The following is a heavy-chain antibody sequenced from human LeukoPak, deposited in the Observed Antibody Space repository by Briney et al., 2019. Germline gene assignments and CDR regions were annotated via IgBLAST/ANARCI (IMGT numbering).Heavy chain of an antibody. CDR1: GVSISNNY. Sequence: SETLSLTCTVSGVSISNNYWSWFRQPPGKGLEWIGYIYYSGSTNYNPSLKSRVTISVDTSKSQFSLKLSSVTPADTAVYYCASHKGFWGQGTLVTVSS. CDR2: IYYSGST. CDR3: ASHKGF. J-gene: IGHJ4*02. V-gene: IGHV4-59*01.